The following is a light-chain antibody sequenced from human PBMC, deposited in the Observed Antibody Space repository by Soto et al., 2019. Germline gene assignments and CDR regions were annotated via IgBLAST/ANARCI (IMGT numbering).Light chain of an antibody. J-gene: IGLJ2*01. V-gene: IGLV2-11*01. CDR1: SSDVGGYKY. CDR2: DVS. Sequence: QSALTQPRSVSGSPGQSVTISCTGTSSDVGGYKYVSWYQQHPGKVPNLIIYDVSERPSGVPDRFAGSKSGNTASLSISGLQAEDEADYYCCSYAGSSTVLFGGGTTVTVL. CDR3: CSYAGSSTVL.